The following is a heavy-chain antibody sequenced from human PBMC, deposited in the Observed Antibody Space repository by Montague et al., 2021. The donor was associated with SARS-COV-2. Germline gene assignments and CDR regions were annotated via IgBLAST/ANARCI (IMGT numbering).Heavy chain of an antibody. Sequence: CAISGDSVFSNGRGWDWNRHSPSTVLARLGRADYRSKWIYDYAVSLKSRSTIKPDTSKNQFYLQLISVTPEDSAVYYCARDIGSAGIYYFYGMDLWGQGTTVTVSS. J-gene: IGHJ6*02. D-gene: IGHD3-10*01. CDR1: GDSVFSNGRG. V-gene: IGHV6-1*01. CDR3: ARDIGSAGIYYFYGMDL. CDR2: ADYRSKWIY.